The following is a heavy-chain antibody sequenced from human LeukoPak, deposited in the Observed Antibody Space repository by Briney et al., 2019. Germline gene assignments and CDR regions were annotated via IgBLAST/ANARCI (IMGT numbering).Heavy chain of an antibody. D-gene: IGHD3-3*01. V-gene: IGHV3-33*06. CDR3: AKDRNPTIFGLSADY. CDR1: GFTFSSYG. J-gene: IGHJ4*02. CDR2: IWYDGSNK. Sequence: GGSLRLSCATSGFTFSSYGMHWVRQAPGRGLEWVAVIWYDGSNKYYADSVKGRFTISRDNSKNTLYLQMNSLRAEDTAVYYCAKDRNPTIFGLSADYWGQGTLVTVSS.